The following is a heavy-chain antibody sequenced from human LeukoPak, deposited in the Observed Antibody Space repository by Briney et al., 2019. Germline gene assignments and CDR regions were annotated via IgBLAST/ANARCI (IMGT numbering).Heavy chain of an antibody. CDR1: GFTFDDYG. J-gene: IGHJ4*02. D-gene: IGHD3-9*01. Sequence: GGSLRLSCAASGFTFDDYGMSWVRQAPGKGLEWVSGINWNGGSTGYADSVKGRFTISRDNAKNSLYLQMNSLRAEDTALYYCARVWDISTGYYSPLDYWGQGTLVTVSS. CDR3: ARVWDISTGYYSPLDY. V-gene: IGHV3-20*04. CDR2: INWNGGST.